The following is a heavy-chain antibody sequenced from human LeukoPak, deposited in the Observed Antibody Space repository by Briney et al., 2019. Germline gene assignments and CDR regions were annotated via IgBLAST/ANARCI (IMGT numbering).Heavy chain of an antibody. CDR1: GGSFSGYY. Sequence: SETLSLTCAVYGGSFSGYYWSWIRQPPGKGLEWIGEINHSGSTNYNPSLKSRVTISVDTSKNQFSLKLSSVTAADTAVYYCARGDVALLWFGELWYFDLWGRGTLVTVSS. CDR2: INHSGST. J-gene: IGHJ2*01. D-gene: IGHD3-10*01. V-gene: IGHV4-34*01. CDR3: ARGDVALLWFGELWYFDL.